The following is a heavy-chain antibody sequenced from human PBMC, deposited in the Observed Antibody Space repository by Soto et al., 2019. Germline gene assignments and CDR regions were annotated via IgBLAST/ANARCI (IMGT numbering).Heavy chain of an antibody. CDR3: ATHVPLRPPARFVLVIAPFDS. Sequence: ASVKVSCKASGYSFTTYGISWVRQAPGQGLEWMGWISAYNGNTNYAQKFKGRVTMTTDTSTSTVYMELRSLTSVDAAVYYCATHVPLRPPARFVLVIAPFDSWGQGTLVTVSS. CDR2: ISAYNGNT. D-gene: IGHD2-21*01. J-gene: IGHJ4*02. V-gene: IGHV1-18*01. CDR1: GYSFTTYG.